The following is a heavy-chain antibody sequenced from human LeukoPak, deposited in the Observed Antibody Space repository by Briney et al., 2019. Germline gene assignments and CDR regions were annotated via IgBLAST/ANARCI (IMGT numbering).Heavy chain of an antibody. V-gene: IGHV4-34*01. CDR1: GGSFSGYY. CDR2: INHSGST. D-gene: IGHD3-3*01. J-gene: IGHJ4*02. CDR3: AREFSWSGFFDY. Sequence: SETLSLTCAVYGGSFSGYYWSWIRQPPGKGLEWIGEINHSGSTNYNPSLKSRVTISVDTSKNQFSLKLSSVTAADTAVYYCAREFSWSGFFDYWGQGTLVTVSS.